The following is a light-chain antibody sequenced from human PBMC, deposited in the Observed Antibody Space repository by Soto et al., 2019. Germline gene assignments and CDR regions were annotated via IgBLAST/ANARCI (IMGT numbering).Light chain of an antibody. CDR1: QSISDY. Sequence: DIQMTQSPSSLSASVGARVTITCRASQSISDYLNWYQQKPGKAPQLLIFAASALQSGVPSRFSGSGSGTDFTLTISSLQPEDFATYYCQASFTTPFTFGQGTKLEL. CDR3: QASFTTPFT. V-gene: IGKV1-39*01. CDR2: AAS. J-gene: IGKJ2*01.